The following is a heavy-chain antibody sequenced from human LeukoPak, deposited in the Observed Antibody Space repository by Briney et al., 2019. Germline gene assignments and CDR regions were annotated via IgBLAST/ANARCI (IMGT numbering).Heavy chain of an antibody. CDR2: INPNSGGT. V-gene: IGHV1-2*02. CDR3: AREVDCSSPSCQLDY. J-gene: IGHJ4*02. Sequence: ASVKVSCEASGYTFTGYYMHWVRQAPGQGLEWMAWINPNSGGTNYAQKFQGRVTMTRDTSITTAYLELSSLRSDDTVVYYCAREVDCSSPSCQLDYWGQGTLLTVSS. CDR1: GYTFTGYY. D-gene: IGHD2-2*01.